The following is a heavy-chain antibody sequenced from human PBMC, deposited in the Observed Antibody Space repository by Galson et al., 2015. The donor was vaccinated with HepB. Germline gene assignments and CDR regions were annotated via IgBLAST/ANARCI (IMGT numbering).Heavy chain of an antibody. D-gene: IGHD2-2*01. V-gene: IGHV4-39*01. CDR1: GGSISSSSYY. J-gene: IGHJ5*02. CDR2: IYYSGST. CDR3: ARRATAWYQLLSPIGWFDP. Sequence: ETLSLTCTVSGGSISSSSYYWGWIRQPPGKGLEWIGSIYYSGSTYYNPSLKSRVTISVDTXKNQFSLKLSSVTAADTAVYYCARRATAWYQLLSPIGWFDPWGQGTLVXVSS.